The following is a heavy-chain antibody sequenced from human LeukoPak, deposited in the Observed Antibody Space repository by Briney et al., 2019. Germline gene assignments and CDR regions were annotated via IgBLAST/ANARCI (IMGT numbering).Heavy chain of an antibody. D-gene: IGHD3-22*01. V-gene: IGHV3-23*01. CDR1: GFTFSSYG. CDR3: AKDYYYDSLTDAFDI. Sequence: PGTSLRLSCAAPGFTFSSYGMHWVRQAPGKGLEWVSAISGSGGSTYYADSVKGRFTISRDNSKNTLYLQMNSLRAEDTAVYYCAKDYYYDSLTDAFDIWGQGTMVTVSS. CDR2: ISGSGGST. J-gene: IGHJ3*02.